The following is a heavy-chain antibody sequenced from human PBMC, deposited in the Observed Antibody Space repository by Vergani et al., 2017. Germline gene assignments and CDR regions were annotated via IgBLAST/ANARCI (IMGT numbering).Heavy chain of an antibody. Sequence: QVQLVQSGAEVKKPGSSVKVSCKASGGTFSSYAISWVRQAPGQGLEWMGGIIPIFGTANYAQKFQGRVTITAGESTSTAYMELSSLRSEDTAGYYCARGQRAVLRYFDWLLPYWGQGTLVTVSS. V-gene: IGHV1-69*01. CDR2: IIPIFGTA. D-gene: IGHD3-9*01. CDR1: GGTFSSYA. CDR3: ARGQRAVLRYFDWLLPY. J-gene: IGHJ4*02.